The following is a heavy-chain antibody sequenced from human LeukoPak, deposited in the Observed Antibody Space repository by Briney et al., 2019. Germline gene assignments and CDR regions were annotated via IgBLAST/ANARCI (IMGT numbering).Heavy chain of an antibody. V-gene: IGHV1-18*01. CDR3: ARYRRSSWGPRGNWFDP. Sequence: ASVKVSCKASGYTFRSYGFSWVRQAPGQGLEWMGWISPYNGNTNYAQRFQGRVTMTTDTSTSTAYMELRSLRFDDTAVYYCARYRRSSWGPRGNWFDPWGQGTLVTVSS. CDR1: GYTFRSYG. CDR2: ISPYNGNT. D-gene: IGHD6-13*01. J-gene: IGHJ5*02.